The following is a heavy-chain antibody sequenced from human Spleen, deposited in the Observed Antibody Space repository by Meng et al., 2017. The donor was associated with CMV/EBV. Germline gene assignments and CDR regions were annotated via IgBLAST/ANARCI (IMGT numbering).Heavy chain of an antibody. Sequence: LSLTCVASGFTFSTYEMNWVRQAPGKGLEWVSYISSSATTIYYADSVKGRFTISRDNAKNSLYLQMNSLRAEDSAVYYCVKSAMADFWGQGTLVTVSS. CDR2: ISSSATTI. J-gene: IGHJ4*02. CDR1: GFTFSTYE. D-gene: IGHD2-2*01. CDR3: VKSAMADF. V-gene: IGHV3-48*03.